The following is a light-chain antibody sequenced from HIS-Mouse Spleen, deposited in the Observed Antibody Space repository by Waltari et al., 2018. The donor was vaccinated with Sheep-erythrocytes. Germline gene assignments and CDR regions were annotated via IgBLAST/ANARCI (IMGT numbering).Light chain of an antibody. J-gene: IGKJ4*01. Sequence: DIQMTQSPSSLSASVGDRVTITCRASQSISSYFNWYQQKPGKAPKLLIYAASSLQSGVPSRFSGSGSGTDFTLTISSLQPEDFATYYCQQSYSTPIALFGGGTKVEIK. CDR3: QQSYSTPIAL. CDR1: QSISSY. V-gene: IGKV1-39*01. CDR2: AAS.